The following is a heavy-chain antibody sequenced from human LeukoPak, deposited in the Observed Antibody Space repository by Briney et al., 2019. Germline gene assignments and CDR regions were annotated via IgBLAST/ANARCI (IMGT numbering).Heavy chain of an antibody. CDR2: INGDGRTT. CDR1: GFTFSSYW. Sequence: GGSLRPSCAASGFTFSSYWMHRVRQAPGKGLMWVSRINGDGRTTNYADSVQGRFTISRDNAKNTLYLQMNSLTAEDTAVYYCARRGAVAATYYYDYWGQGTLVTVSS. CDR3: ARRGAVAATYYYDY. J-gene: IGHJ4*02. V-gene: IGHV3-74*01. D-gene: IGHD6-19*01.